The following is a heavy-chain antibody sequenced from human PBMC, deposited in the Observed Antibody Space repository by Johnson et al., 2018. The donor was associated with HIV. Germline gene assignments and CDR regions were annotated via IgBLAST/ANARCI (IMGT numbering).Heavy chain of an antibody. V-gene: IGHV3-64*01. CDR3: ARGTVCGGDCYSRAFDI. J-gene: IGHJ3*02. Sequence: VHLVESGGGVVRPGGSLRLSCAASGFTFSSYAMHWVRQAPGKGLEYVSAISSNGGSTYYANSVKGRFTISRDNSKNTLYLQMGSLRAEDMAVYYCARGTVCGGDCYSRAFDIWGQGTMVTVSS. CDR2: ISSNGGST. D-gene: IGHD2-21*02. CDR1: GFTFSSYA.